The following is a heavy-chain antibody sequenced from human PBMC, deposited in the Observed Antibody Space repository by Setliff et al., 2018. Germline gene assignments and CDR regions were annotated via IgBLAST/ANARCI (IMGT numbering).Heavy chain of an antibody. D-gene: IGHD3-9*01. J-gene: IGHJ4*02. CDR2: IYYSGST. CDR1: GYSISSGYY. V-gene: IGHV4-38-2*02. CDR3: ARGYGVLTGYYNY. Sequence: SETLSLTCTVSGYSISSGYYWGWIRQPPGKGLEWIGYIYYSGSTYYNPSLKSRVTISVDTSKNQFSLKLSSVTAADMAVYYCARGYGVLTGYYNYWGQGTLVTVSS.